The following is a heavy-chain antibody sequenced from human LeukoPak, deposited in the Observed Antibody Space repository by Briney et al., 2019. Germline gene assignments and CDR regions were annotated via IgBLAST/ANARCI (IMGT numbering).Heavy chain of an antibody. CDR2: IYPDDSDT. D-gene: IGHD3-22*01. CDR1: GYLFSAYW. J-gene: IGHJ3*01. V-gene: IGHV5-51*01. CDR3: ARPNISSYYDSRGYDAFDV. Sequence: GESLYISCKGSGYLFSAYWIAWVRQMPGKGLEWMGIIYPDDSDTRYSPSFQGQVTISADKSVSTAYLQWSSLKASHTAMYFCARPNISSYYDSRGYDAFDVWGQGTIVTVSS.